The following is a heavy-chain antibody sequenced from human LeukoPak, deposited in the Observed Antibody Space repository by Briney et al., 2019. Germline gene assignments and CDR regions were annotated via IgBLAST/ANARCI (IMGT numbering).Heavy chain of an antibody. J-gene: IGHJ4*02. D-gene: IGHD6-13*01. CDR2: IRSKDYGGTI. CDR1: GFTFGDYA. V-gene: IGHV3-49*03. CDR3: SRDRGIGYPSSWSGGLYNFDY. Sequence: PGGSLRLSCTTSGFTFGDYAMSWFRQAPGKGLEWVGFIRSKDYGGTIEYAASVKGRFTISRDDSRSIAYLQMNSLEIEDTAVYYCSRDRGIGYPSSWSGGLYNFDYWGQGTLVTVSS.